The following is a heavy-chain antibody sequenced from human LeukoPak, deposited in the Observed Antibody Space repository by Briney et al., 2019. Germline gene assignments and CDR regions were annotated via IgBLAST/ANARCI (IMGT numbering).Heavy chain of an antibody. Sequence: GGSLRLSCAASGFTFSSYSMNWVRQAPGKGLEWVSSISSSSSYIYYADSVKGRFTISRDNSKNTLYLQMNSLRTEDTAVYYCARDPYYYDSSGYYRYSLDYWGQGTLVTVSS. V-gene: IGHV3-21*04. D-gene: IGHD3-22*01. CDR1: GFTFSSYS. CDR2: ISSSSSYI. J-gene: IGHJ4*02. CDR3: ARDPYYYDSSGYYRYSLDY.